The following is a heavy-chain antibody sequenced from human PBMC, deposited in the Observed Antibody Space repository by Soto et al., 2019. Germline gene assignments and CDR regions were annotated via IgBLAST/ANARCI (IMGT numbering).Heavy chain of an antibody. Sequence: SETLSLTCAVYGGSFSGYYWSWIRQPPGKGLEWSGEINHSGSTNYNPSLKSRVTISVDTSKNQFSLKLSSVTAADTAVYYCASAMGVYYYYGMDVWGQGTTVTVSS. J-gene: IGHJ6*02. CDR3: ASAMGVYYYYGMDV. CDR1: GGSFSGYY. D-gene: IGHD2-8*01. V-gene: IGHV4-34*01. CDR2: INHSGST.